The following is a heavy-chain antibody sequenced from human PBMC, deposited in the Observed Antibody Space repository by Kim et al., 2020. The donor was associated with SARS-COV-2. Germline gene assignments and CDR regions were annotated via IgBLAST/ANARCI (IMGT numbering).Heavy chain of an antibody. J-gene: IGHJ4*02. V-gene: IGHV3-48*02. CDR3: ARERPGHILTGYQYYFDY. Sequence: GGSLRLSCAASGFTFSSYSMNWVRQAPGKGLEWVSYISSSSSTIYYADSVKGRFTISRDNAKNSLYLQMNSLRDEDTAVYYCARERPGHILTGYQYYFDYWGQGTLVTVSS. D-gene: IGHD3-9*01. CDR2: ISSSSSTI. CDR1: GFTFSSYS.